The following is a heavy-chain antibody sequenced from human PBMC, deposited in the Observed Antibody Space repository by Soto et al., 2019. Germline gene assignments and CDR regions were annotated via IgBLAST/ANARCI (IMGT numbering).Heavy chain of an antibody. CDR1: GGSISSYY. D-gene: IGHD6-13*01. V-gene: IGHV4-59*01. J-gene: IGHJ4*02. Sequence: PSETLSLTCTVSGGSISSYYWSWIRQPPGKGLEWIGYIYYSGSTNYNPSLKSRVTISVDTSKNQFSLKLSSVTAADTAVYYCARGRYSSRFPFDYWGQGTLVTVSS. CDR2: IYYSGST. CDR3: ARGRYSSRFPFDY.